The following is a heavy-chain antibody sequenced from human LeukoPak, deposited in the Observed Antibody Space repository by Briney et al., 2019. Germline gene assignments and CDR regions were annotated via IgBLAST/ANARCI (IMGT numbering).Heavy chain of an antibody. D-gene: IGHD6-13*01. J-gene: IGHJ4*02. Sequence: SETLSLTCTVSGGSISSYYWSWIRQPPGKGLEWIGYIYYSGSTNYNPSLKSRVTISVDTSKNQFSLKLSSVTAADTAVYYCARGLYSSSWSVFDYWGQGTLVTVSS. CDR1: GGSISSYY. CDR3: ARGLYSSSWSVFDY. V-gene: IGHV4-59*01. CDR2: IYYSGST.